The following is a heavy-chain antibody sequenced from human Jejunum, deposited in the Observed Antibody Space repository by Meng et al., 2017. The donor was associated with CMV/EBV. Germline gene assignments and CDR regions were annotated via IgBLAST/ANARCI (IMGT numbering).Heavy chain of an antibody. CDR1: GFVFSTYV. CDR2: ISFDGSDQ. Sequence: QVQLVESGGGVVQPGRSLRLSCATSGFVFSTYVMHWVRQAPCKGLEWLAVISFDGSDQYYADSVKGRFSVSRDNFNNILYLQINSLRLEDTAMYYCGGVGTWGQGTLVTVSS. V-gene: IGHV3-30-3*01. J-gene: IGHJ5*02. D-gene: IGHD1-26*01. CDR3: GGVGT.